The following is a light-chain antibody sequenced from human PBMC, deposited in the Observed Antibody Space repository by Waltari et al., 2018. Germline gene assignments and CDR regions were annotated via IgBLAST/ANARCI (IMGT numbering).Light chain of an antibody. V-gene: IGKV3-15*01. Sequence: IVMTQSPATLSVSPGDGATLSCRASQGVSSNLAWYPQKPGQAPRLLIYAASTRATGIPARFSGSGSGTQFTLTISSLQSEDFAVYYCQQYNNWIFTFGPGTKVDIK. CDR1: QGVSSN. CDR2: AAS. J-gene: IGKJ3*01. CDR3: QQYNNWIFT.